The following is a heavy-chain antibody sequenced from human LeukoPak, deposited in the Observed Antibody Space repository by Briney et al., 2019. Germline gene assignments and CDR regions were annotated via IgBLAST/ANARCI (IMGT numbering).Heavy chain of an antibody. V-gene: IGHV3-23*01. D-gene: IGHD2-2*02. CDR1: GFTFSSYA. CDR2: ISGSGGST. Sequence: PGGSLRLSCAASGFTFSSYATSWVRQAPGKGLEWVSAISGSGGSTYYADSVKGRFTISRDNTKNTLYLQMNSLRAEDAAVYYCAKEVPAAIVVDYWGQGTLVTVSS. J-gene: IGHJ4*02. CDR3: AKEVPAAIVVDY.